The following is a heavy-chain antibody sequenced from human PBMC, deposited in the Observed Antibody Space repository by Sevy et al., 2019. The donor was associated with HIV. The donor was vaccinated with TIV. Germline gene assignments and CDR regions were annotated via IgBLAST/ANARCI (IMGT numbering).Heavy chain of an antibody. Sequence: GESLKISCKASGYTFTGYYMHWVRQAPGQGLEWMGRINPNSGGTNYAQKFQGRVTMTRDTSISTAYMELSRLRSDDTAVYYCARRFRIRIAALDYWGQGTLVTVSS. CDR1: GYTFTGYY. D-gene: IGHD6-6*01. CDR3: ARRFRIRIAALDY. V-gene: IGHV1-2*06. J-gene: IGHJ4*02. CDR2: INPNSGGT.